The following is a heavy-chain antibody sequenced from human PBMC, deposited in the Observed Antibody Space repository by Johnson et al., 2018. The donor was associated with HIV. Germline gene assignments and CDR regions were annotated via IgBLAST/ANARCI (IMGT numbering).Heavy chain of an antibody. D-gene: IGHD6-13*01. CDR1: GFTVSRYG. CDR3: ARDRGRQLKLGACDI. J-gene: IGHJ3*02. CDR2: ISYDGSSK. Sequence: VQLVESGGGAVQPGRSLRLSCAASGFTVSRYGMYWVRQAPGKGLEWVALISYDGSSKNYADSVKGRFTISRDNSKNTLYVQMNSLRAEDTAVYYCARDRGRQLKLGACDIWGQGTMVTVSS. V-gene: IGHV3-30*03.